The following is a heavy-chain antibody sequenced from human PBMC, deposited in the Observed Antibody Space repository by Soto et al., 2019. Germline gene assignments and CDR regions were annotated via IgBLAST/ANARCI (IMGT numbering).Heavy chain of an antibody. CDR2: ITYDGSNK. J-gene: IGHJ4*02. CDR3: AKALSEWIPTYCFDS. CDR1: GFSFSKYG. Sequence: QVQLVESGGGVDQPGTSLRLSCAASGFSFSKYGIHWVRQAPGKGLEWVAIITYDGSNKYYLDSVKGRFTISRDNSRNTAFLQMDSLTAEDTATYYCAKALSEWIPTYCFDSWGQGARVTVTS. V-gene: IGHV3-30*18. D-gene: IGHD3-3*01.